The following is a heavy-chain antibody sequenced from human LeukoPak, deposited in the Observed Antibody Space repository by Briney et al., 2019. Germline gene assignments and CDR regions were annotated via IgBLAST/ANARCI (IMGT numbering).Heavy chain of an antibody. D-gene: IGHD3-22*01. CDR3: AKDDQFGYYYDSSGLFDY. V-gene: IGHV3-9*01. CDR2: ISWNSGSI. J-gene: IGHJ4*02. CDR1: GFTFDDYA. Sequence: GGSLRLSCAASGFTFDDYAMHWVRQAPGKGLEWVSGISWNSGSIGYADSAKGRFTISRDNAKNSLYLQMNSLRAEDTALYYCAKDDQFGYYYDSSGLFDYWGQGTLVTVSS.